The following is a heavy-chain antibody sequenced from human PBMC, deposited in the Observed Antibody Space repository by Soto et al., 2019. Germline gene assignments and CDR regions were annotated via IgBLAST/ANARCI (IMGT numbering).Heavy chain of an antibody. J-gene: IGHJ4*02. V-gene: IGHV3-20*01. D-gene: IGHD3-10*01. CDR2: INWNGGST. CDR1: GFTFDDYG. Sequence: GGSLRLSCAASGFTFDDYGMSWVRQAPGKGLEWVSGINWNGGSTGYADSVKGRFTISRDNAKNSLYLQMNSLRAEDTALYHCARGITYYYGSGSDYWGQGTLVTVLL. CDR3: ARGITYYYGSGSDY.